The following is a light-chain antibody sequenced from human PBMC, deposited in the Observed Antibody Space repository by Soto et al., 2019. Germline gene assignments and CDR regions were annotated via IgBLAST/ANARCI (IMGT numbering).Light chain of an antibody. J-gene: IGKJ5*01. Sequence: EIVMTQSPATLSLSPVERATLSCWASQSISNKLAWYQHRPGQAPRLLIYDTSTRAAGIPARFSGSGSGTEFTLTISSLQSEDFAVFYCQQYNQWPITFGQGTRLEIK. V-gene: IGKV3-15*01. CDR3: QQYNQWPIT. CDR1: QSISNK. CDR2: DTS.